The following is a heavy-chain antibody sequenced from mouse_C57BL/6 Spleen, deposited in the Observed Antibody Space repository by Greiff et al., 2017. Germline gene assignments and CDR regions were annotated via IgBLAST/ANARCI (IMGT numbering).Heavy chain of an antibody. D-gene: IGHD2-3*01. Sequence: QVQLQQPGAELVRPGSSVKLSCKASGYTFTSYWMHWVKQRPIQGLEWIGNIDPSDSETHYNQKFKDKATLTVDKSSSTAYMQLSSLTSEDSAVYYCARYIGYSAWFAYWGQGTLVTVSA. CDR1: GYTFTSYW. CDR3: ARYIGYSAWFAY. J-gene: IGHJ3*01. CDR2: IDPSDSET. V-gene: IGHV1-52*01.